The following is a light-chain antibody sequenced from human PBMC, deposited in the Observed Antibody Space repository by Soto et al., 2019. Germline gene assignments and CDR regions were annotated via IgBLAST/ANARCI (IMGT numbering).Light chain of an antibody. J-gene: IGKJ4*01. CDR3: QQLNSYPLT. CDR1: QGISSY. Sequence: DIQLTQSPSFLSASVGDRVTITCRASQGISSYLAWYQQKPGKAPKLLIYAASTLQSGVPSRFSGSGSGTEFTLTISSLQPEDFVTSYCQQLNSYPLTFGGGTKVEIK. CDR2: AAS. V-gene: IGKV1-9*01.